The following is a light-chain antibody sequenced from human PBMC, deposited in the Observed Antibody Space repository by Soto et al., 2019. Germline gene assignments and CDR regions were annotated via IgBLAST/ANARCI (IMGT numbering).Light chain of an antibody. Sequence: EVVMTQSPATLSVSPGERATLSCRASQNVNANLAWYQQKPGQAPRLLIHGAFNRATGIPARFRVSGFGPDFILTISRLQSEDFAVYYCQQYNTWLWTFGQGTKVEGK. J-gene: IGKJ1*01. CDR3: QQYNTWLWT. V-gene: IGKV3-15*01. CDR2: GAF. CDR1: QNVNAN.